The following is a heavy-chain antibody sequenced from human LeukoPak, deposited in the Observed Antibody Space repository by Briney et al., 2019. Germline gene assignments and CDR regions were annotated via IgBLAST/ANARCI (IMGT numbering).Heavy chain of an antibody. J-gene: IGHJ4*02. CDR1: GYTFTGYY. V-gene: IGHV1-2*02. D-gene: IGHD3-22*01. CDR2: INPNSGGT. Sequence: ASVKVSCKASGYTFTGYYMHWVRQAPGQGLEWMGWINPNSGGTNYAQKFQGRVTMTRDTSISTAYMELRSLRSDDTAVYYCARAQGVSDSSAYYYRPDYWGQGTLVTVSS. CDR3: ARAQGVSDSSAYYYRPDY.